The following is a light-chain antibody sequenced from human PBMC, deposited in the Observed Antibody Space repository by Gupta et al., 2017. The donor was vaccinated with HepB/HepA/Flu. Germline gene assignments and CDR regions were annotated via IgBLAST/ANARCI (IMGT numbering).Light chain of an antibody. Sequence: VGDRVTITCRASQSISRWLTWYQQKPGKAPKLLIYKASNLESGVPSRFSGSGSGTEFSLTSSSLQPDDFATYYCQHDKNYWTFGLGTKVEFK. CDR1: QSISRW. CDR3: QHDKNYWT. CDR2: KAS. V-gene: IGKV1-5*03. J-gene: IGKJ1*01.